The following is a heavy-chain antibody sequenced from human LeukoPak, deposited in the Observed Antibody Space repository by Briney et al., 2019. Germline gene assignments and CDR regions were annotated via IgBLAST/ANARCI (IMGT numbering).Heavy chain of an antibody. V-gene: IGHV3-20*04. CDR1: GFTFDDYG. CDR2: INWNGGST. D-gene: IGHD1/OR15-1a*01. J-gene: IGHJ3*01. Sequence: PGGSLRLSCAASGFTFDDYGMSWVRQAPGKGLEWVSGINWNGGSTGYVDSVKGRFTISRDNAKNSLHLQMNSLRGEDTAVYYCARGNPNRNALDLWGQGTMVTISS. CDR3: ARGNPNRNALDL.